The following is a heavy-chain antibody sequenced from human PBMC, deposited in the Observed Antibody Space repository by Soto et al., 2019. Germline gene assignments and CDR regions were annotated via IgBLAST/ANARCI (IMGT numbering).Heavy chain of an antibody. D-gene: IGHD5-18*01. J-gene: IGHJ3*02. V-gene: IGHV4-39*01. CDR3: ASRGGIQLWEKGTKAFDI. CDR2: IYYSGST. CDR1: GGSISSSSYY. Sequence: QLQLQESGPGLVKPSETLSLTCTVSGGSISSSSYYWGWIRQPPGKGLEWIGSIYYSGSTYYNPSLKSRVTISVDTSKNQFSLKLSSVTAADTAVYYCASRGGIQLWEKGTKAFDIWGQGTMVTVSS.